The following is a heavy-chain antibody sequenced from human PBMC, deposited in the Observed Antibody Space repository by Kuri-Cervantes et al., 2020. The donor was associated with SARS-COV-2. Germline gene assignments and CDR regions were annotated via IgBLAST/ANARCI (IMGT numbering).Heavy chain of an antibody. Sequence: GSLRLSCTVSGGSVSSGSYYWSWIRQPPGKGLEWIGYIYYSGSTNYNPSLKSRVTISVDTSKNQFSLKLSSVTAADTAVYYCARVSHYASSRDYWGQGTLVTVSS. D-gene: IGHD3-22*01. CDR2: IYYSGST. J-gene: IGHJ4*02. V-gene: IGHV4-61*01. CDR1: GGSVSSGSYY. CDR3: ARVSHYASSRDY.